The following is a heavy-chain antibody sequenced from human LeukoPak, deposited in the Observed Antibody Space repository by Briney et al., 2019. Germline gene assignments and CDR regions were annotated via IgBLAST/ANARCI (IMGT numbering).Heavy chain of an antibody. Sequence: SETLSLTSTVSGYSISCGYYWGWIRQPPGKGLEWIGSIYHSGSTYYNPSLKSRVTISVDTSKNQFSLKLSSVTAADTAVYYCASLSPYYDSSGYYYPLTQYYFDYWGQGTLVTVSS. J-gene: IGHJ4*02. D-gene: IGHD3-22*01. CDR2: IYHSGST. CDR1: GYSISCGYY. CDR3: ASLSPYYDSSGYYYPLTQYYFDY. V-gene: IGHV4-38-2*02.